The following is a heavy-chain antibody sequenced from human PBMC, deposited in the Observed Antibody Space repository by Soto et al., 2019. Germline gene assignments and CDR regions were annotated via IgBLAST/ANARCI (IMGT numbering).Heavy chain of an antibody. J-gene: IGHJ4*02. CDR1: GYTFTIYG. CDR2: ISAYNGNT. Sequence: ASVKVSCKASGYTFTIYGISWVRQAPGQGLEWMGWISAYNGNTNYAQKLQGRVTMTTDTSTSTAYMELRSLRSDDTAVYYCARARYYYDSSGYLRVFDSGGQGTLVTVSS. V-gene: IGHV1-18*01. D-gene: IGHD3-22*01. CDR3: ARARYYYDSSGYLRVFDS.